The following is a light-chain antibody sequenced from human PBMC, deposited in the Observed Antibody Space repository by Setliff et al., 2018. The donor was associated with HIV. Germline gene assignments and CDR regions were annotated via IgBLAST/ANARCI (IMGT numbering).Light chain of an antibody. V-gene: IGLV2-14*01. J-gene: IGLJ1*01. CDR2: EVT. Sequence: SALTQPAPVSGSPGQSITISCTGTSSDVDTFDFVSWYQQHPDKAPKLLIYEVTNRPSGISNRFSVSKSGNTASLTISGLHEEDAGDYYCATYTARLGLVFGTRTKVTVL. CDR3: ATYTARLGLV. CDR1: SSDVDTFDF.